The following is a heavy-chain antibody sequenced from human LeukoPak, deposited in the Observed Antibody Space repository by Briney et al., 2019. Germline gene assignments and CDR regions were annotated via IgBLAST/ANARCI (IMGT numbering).Heavy chain of an antibody. Sequence: PGGSLRLSCAASRFTFNSYAMSWVRQPPGKGLVWVSRINGDGSSTRYADSVKGRFTVSRDNAKNTLYLQMNSLRAEDTAVYYCARSHYYDSSAYYFNYGLDVWGQGTTVIVSS. J-gene: IGHJ6*02. CDR3: ARSHYYDSSAYYFNYGLDV. CDR1: RFTFNSYA. V-gene: IGHV3-74*01. D-gene: IGHD3-22*01. CDR2: INGDGSST.